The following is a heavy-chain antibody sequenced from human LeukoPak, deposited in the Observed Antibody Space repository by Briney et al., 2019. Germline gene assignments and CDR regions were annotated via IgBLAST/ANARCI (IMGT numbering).Heavy chain of an antibody. D-gene: IGHD1-26*01. V-gene: IGHV4-39*01. CDR2: IYYSGST. CDR3: ARNASDSGTSYFDY. Sequence: SETLSLTCTVSGGSISSSTSYWGWIRQPPGKGPEWIGSIYYSGSTSYNPSLKSRVTISVDTSKKQFSLKLDSVTAADTAVYYCARNASDSGTSYFDYWGQGALVTVSS. CDR1: GGSISSSTSY. J-gene: IGHJ4*02.